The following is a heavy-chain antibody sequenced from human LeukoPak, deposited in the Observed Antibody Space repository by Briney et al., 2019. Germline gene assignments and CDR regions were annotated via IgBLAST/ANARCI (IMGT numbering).Heavy chain of an antibody. V-gene: IGHV5-51*01. Sequence: GESLKISCKGSGYSFTSYWIGWGRHMPGKGLELMGIIYPGDSDTRYSPSFQGQVTISADKSISTAYLQWSSLKDSDNAMYYCARLSYDSSGYPFDYWGQGTLVTVSS. J-gene: IGHJ4*02. CDR1: GYSFTSYW. D-gene: IGHD3-22*01. CDR2: IYPGDSDT. CDR3: ARLSYDSSGYPFDY.